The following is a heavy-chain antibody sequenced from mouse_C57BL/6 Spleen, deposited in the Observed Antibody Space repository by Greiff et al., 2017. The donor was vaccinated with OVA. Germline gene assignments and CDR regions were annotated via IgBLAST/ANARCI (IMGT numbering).Heavy chain of an antibody. CDR1: GYTFTRYW. D-gene: IGHD4-1*01. CDR2: INPSIGST. J-gene: IGHJ3*01. CDR3: ARFHNWEEGAWFAY. V-gene: IGHV1-7*01. Sequence: VQLQESGADLAKPGASVKLSCKASGYTFTRYWMHWVKQRPGQGLECIGYINPSIGSTKYNQKFKDKATLTAAKSSRTAYLQLSSLTYEDSAVDYCARFHNWEEGAWFAYWGQGTLVTVSA.